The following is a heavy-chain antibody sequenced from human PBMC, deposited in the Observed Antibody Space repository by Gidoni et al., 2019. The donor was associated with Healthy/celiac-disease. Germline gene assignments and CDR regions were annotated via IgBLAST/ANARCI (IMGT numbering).Heavy chain of an antibody. V-gene: IGHV3-30*18. CDR3: AKERYDYVWGIGYYFDY. CDR2: KSYDGSNK. CDR1: GFPFSSYG. J-gene: IGHJ4*02. D-gene: IGHD3-16*01. Sequence: QVQLVESGGGVVHPGRSLSLPCPAPGFPFSSYGMHWVRQAPGKGLEWVAVKSYDGSNKYYADSVKGRFTISRDNSKNTLYLQMNSLRAEDTAVYYCAKERYDYVWGIGYYFDYWGQGTLVTVSS.